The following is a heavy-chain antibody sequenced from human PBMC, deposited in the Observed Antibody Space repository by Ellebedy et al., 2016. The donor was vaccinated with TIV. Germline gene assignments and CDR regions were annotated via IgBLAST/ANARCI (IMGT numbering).Heavy chain of an antibody. J-gene: IGHJ4*02. V-gene: IGHV2-26*01. CDR3: ARTLLYCGGDCSFYFDH. Sequence: SGPTLVKPKETLTLTCTVSGFSLSNIIMGVSWIRQRPGKALEWLAHSSSTDKKFYSTSLKSRLSISKDASKGQVVLTMTNVAPVDTATYYCARTLLYCGGDCSFYFDHWGQGSLVTVSS. D-gene: IGHD2-21*02. CDR1: GFSLSNIIMG. CDR2: SSSTDKK.